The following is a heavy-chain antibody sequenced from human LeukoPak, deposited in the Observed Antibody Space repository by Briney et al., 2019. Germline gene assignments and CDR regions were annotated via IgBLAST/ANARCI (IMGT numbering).Heavy chain of an antibody. J-gene: IGHJ4*02. Sequence: SETLSLTCSVSGGSISSYFWSWIRQPPGKGLEWIGSMYYTGSTNYNPSLKSRVTISVDMSKNQFSLKLSSVTAADTAVYYCARARGDYYDSSGYYSAFDYWGQGTLVTVSS. V-gene: IGHV4-59*12. D-gene: IGHD3-22*01. CDR3: ARARGDYYDSSGYYSAFDY. CDR1: GGSISSYF. CDR2: MYYTGST.